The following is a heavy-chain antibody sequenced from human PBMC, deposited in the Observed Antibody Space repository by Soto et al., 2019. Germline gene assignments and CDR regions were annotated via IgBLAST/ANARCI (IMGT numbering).Heavy chain of an antibody. D-gene: IGHD3-16*01. CDR3: AEGSSVPTWGESDY. J-gene: IGHJ4*02. V-gene: IGHV1-18*04. CDR1: GYIFSDYG. CDR2: ISGYRGNA. Sequence: QVQAMQSGAEVKKPGDSVKVSCKTSGYIFSDYGINWVRQDPGQGLEWMGWISGYRGNANLAQKFQGRVTMTTDKSTRTAYMELRRLRSDDTAVYYWAEGSSVPTWGESDYWGQGTLVTVSS.